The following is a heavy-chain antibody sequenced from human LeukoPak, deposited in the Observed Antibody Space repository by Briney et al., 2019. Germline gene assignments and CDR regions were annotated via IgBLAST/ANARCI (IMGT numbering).Heavy chain of an antibody. CDR3: TRGNDYGDFRGFDP. V-gene: IGHV3-73*01. J-gene: IGHJ5*02. CDR2: IRSKANSYAT. D-gene: IGHD4-17*01. CDR1: GFTFSGSA. Sequence: GGSLRLSCAASGFTFSGSAMHWARQASGKGLEWVGRIRSKANSYATAYAASVKGRFTISRDDSKNTAYLQMNSLKTEDTAVYYCTRGNDYGDFRGFDPWGQGTLVTVSS.